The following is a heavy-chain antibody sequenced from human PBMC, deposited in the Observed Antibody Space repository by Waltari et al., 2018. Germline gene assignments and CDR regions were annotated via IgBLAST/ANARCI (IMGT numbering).Heavy chain of an antibody. CDR2: VDPEDGET. CDR1: GYTFTDYY. V-gene: IGHV1-69-2*01. D-gene: IGHD6-19*01. CDR3: ATDLSLYSSGWYEVDY. J-gene: IGHJ4*02. Sequence: EVQLVQSGAEVKKPGATVKISCKASGYTFTDYYMHWVQQAPGKGLEWMGRVDPEDGETIYAEKFQGRVTITADTSTDTAYMELSSLRSEDTAVYYCATDLSLYSSGWYEVDYWGQGTLVTVSS.